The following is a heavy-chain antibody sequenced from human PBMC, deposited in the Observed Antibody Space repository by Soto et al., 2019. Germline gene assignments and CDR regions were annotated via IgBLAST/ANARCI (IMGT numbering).Heavy chain of an antibody. V-gene: IGHV3-30-3*01. Sequence: GGSLRLSCAASGFTFSSYAMHWVRQAPGKGLEWVAVISYDGSNKYYADSVKGRFTISRDNSKNTLYLQMNSLRAEDMAVYYCARDRSGCPLDYWGQGTLVTVSS. CDR2: ISYDGSNK. CDR3: ARDRSGCPLDY. CDR1: GFTFSSYA. J-gene: IGHJ4*02.